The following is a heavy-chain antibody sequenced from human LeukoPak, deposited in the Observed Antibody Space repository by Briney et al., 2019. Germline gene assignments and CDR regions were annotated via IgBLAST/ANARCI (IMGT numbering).Heavy chain of an antibody. CDR3: AREGRFGESTLYNWFDP. CDR2: INQDGSEK. CDR1: GFTFSRFW. D-gene: IGHD3-10*01. V-gene: IGHV3-7*03. J-gene: IGHJ5*02. Sequence: PGGSLRLSCVASGFTFSRFWMSWVRQAPGKGLEWVANINQDGSEKYYVDSVKGRFTISRDNAKNSQYLQMNSLRAEDTAVYYCAREGRFGESTLYNWFDPWGQGTLVIVSS.